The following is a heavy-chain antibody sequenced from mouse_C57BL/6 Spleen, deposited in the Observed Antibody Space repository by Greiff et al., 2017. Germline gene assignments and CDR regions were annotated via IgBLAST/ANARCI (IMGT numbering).Heavy chain of an antibody. D-gene: IGHD1-1*02. Sequence: VQRVESGAELARPGASVKMSCKASGYTFTSYTMHWVKQRPGQGLEWIGYINPSSGYTKYNQKFKDKATLTADKSSSTAYMQLSSLTSEDSAVYYCARGRGGDYFDYWGQGTTLTVSS. J-gene: IGHJ2*01. CDR1: GYTFTSYT. V-gene: IGHV1-4*01. CDR3: ARGRGGDYFDY. CDR2: INPSSGYT.